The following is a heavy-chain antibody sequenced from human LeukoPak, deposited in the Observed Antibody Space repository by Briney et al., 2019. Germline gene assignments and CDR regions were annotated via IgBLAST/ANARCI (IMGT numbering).Heavy chain of an antibody. Sequence: PGGSLRLSCAASGFTLRSYAMSWVRQAPGKGPQWVSGISASGGRTYYADSVEGRFTISRDTSRNTLYLQMDSLRADDTAVYYCGKDPNGDYVGAFDMCGQGTTVTVSS. D-gene: IGHD4-17*01. CDR2: ISASGGRT. CDR1: GFTLRSYA. CDR3: GKDPNGDYVGAFDM. V-gene: IGHV3-23*01. J-gene: IGHJ3*02.